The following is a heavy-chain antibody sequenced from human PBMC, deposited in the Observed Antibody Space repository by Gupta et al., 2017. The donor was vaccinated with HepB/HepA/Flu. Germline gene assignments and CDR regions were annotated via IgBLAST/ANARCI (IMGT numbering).Heavy chain of an antibody. CDR3: ARIVNRNWGEDY. CDR1: GGSFSGYY. CDR2: INHSGST. D-gene: IGHD7-27*01. V-gene: IGHV4-34*01. J-gene: IGHJ4*02. Sequence: QVQLQQWGAGLLKPSETLSLTCAVYGGSFSGYYWSWIRQPPGKGLEWIGEINHSGSTNYNPSLKSRVTISVDTSKNQFSLKLSSVTAADTAVYYCARIVNRNWGEDYWGQGTLVTVSS.